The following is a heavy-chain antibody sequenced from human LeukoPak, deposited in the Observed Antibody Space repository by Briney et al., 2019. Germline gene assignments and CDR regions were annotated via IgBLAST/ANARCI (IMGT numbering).Heavy chain of an antibody. Sequence: GWSLRLSCAASGFTFSSYGMHWVRQAPGKGLEGVAFIRYDGSNKYYADSVKGRFTISRDNSKNTLYLQMNSLRAEDTAVYYCAKDLAGYSSGWYGPSFDYWGQGTLVTVSS. CDR3: AKDLAGYSSGWYGPSFDY. D-gene: IGHD6-19*01. CDR1: GFTFSSYG. V-gene: IGHV3-30*02. CDR2: IRYDGSNK. J-gene: IGHJ4*02.